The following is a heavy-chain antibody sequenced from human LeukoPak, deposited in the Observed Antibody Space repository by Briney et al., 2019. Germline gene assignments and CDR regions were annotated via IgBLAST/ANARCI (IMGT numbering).Heavy chain of an antibody. D-gene: IGHD3-3*01. CDR1: GYTFTSYD. CDR2: MNPNSGNT. Sequence: ASVKVSCTASGYTFTSYDINWVRQATEQGLEWMGWMNPNSGNTGYAQKFQGRVTMTRNTSINTAYMELSSLRSEDTAVYYCARGNYDFWSGYQYDCFDPWGQGTLVTVSS. CDR3: ARGNYDFWSGYQYDCFDP. J-gene: IGHJ5*02. V-gene: IGHV1-8*01.